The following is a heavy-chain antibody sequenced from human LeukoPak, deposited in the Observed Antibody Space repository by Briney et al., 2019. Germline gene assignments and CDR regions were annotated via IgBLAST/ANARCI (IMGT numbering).Heavy chain of an antibody. J-gene: IGHJ4*02. CDR3: ARYDVVEGYYFDY. CDR1: GGSISSYY. Sequence: PSETLSLTCTVSGGSISSYYWSWIRQPPGKGLKWIGYIYYSGSTNYNPSLKSRVTISVDTSKNQFSLMLSSVTAADTAVYYCARYDVVEGYYFDYWGQGTLVTVSS. D-gene: IGHD2-21*01. CDR2: IYYSGST. V-gene: IGHV4-59*01.